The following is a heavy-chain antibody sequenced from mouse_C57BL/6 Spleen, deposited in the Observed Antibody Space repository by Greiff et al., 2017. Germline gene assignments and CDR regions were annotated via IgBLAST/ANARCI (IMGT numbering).Heavy chain of an antibody. J-gene: IGHJ1*03. D-gene: IGHD1-1*01. CDR2: IYPSDSEP. Sequence: QVQLQQSGAELVRPGSSVKLSCKASGYTFTSYWMDWVKQRPGQGLEWIGNIYPSDSEPHYNQKFKDKATLTVDNSSSTAYMQLRSLTSEDSDVYYCSRTWDYGRSYWYCDVWGTGTTVTVSS. V-gene: IGHV1-61*01. CDR1: GYTFTSYW. CDR3: SRTWDYGRSYWYCDV.